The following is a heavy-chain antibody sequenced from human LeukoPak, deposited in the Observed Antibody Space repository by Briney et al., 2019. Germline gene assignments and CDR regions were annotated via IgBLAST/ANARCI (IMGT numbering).Heavy chain of an antibody. CDR3: ARDGIAAAGVDY. CDR2: IIPILGIA. Sequence: SVKVSCKASGGTFSSYAISWVRQAPGQGLEWMGRIIPILGIANYAQKFQGRVTITADKSTSTAHMELSSLRSEDTAVYYCARDGIAAAGVDYWGQGTLVTVSS. V-gene: IGHV1-69*04. CDR1: GGTFSSYA. J-gene: IGHJ4*02. D-gene: IGHD6-13*01.